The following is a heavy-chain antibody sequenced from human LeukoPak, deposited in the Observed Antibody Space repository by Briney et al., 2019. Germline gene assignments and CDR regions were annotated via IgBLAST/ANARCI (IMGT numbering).Heavy chain of an antibody. CDR1: GFTFSSYG. CDR3: ARSRLDYYGMDV. V-gene: IGHV3-33*01. Sequence: PGGSLRLSCAGSGFTFSSYGMHWVRQAPGKGLEWVAVIWYDGSNKYYADSVKGRFTISRDNSKNTLYLQMNSLRAEDTAVYYCARSRLDYYGMDVWGQGTTVTVSS. CDR2: IWYDGSNK. D-gene: IGHD6-6*01. J-gene: IGHJ6*02.